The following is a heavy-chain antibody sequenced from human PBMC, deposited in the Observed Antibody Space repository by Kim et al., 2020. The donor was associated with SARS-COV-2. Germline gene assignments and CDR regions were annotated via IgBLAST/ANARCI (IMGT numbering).Heavy chain of an antibody. Sequence: DPVKGRFTISRDNSKNTLYLQMNSLRAEDTAVYYCARGWLESYYDYYFDYWGQGTLVTVSS. J-gene: IGHJ4*02. V-gene: IGHV3-53*01. CDR3: ARGWLESYYDYYFDY. D-gene: IGHD1-26*01.